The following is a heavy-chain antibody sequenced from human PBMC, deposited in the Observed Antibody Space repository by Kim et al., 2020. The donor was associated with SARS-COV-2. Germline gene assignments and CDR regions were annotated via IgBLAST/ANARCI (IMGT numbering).Heavy chain of an antibody. J-gene: IGHJ4*02. CDR2: ISRTSSDI. CDR1: GFMFSTYA. V-gene: IGHV3-21*01. CDR3: ARVRGGLPGIASN. Sequence: GGSLRLSCAGSGFMFSTYAISWVRQAPGAGLEWVSSISRTSSDIYYADSVKGRFTVSRDNAKNSAYLFMNSLRLEDTAIYYCARVRGGLPGIASNWGQGTLVTVSS. D-gene: IGHD6-13*01.